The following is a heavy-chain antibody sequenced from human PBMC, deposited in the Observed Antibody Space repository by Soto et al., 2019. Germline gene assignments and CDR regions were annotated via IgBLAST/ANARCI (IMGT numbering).Heavy chain of an antibody. CDR3: ARYSGSYWHYLDF. CDR2: IYPGDSDT. CDR1: GYIFASHW. Sequence: PGESLKISCKGSGYIFASHWVSCFLQMPEKGLEWIGTIYPGDSDTKYSSAFRGHVTISADTSVSTAYLQWRSLEATDSAIYYCARYSGSYWHYLDFWGQGTLVTVSS. V-gene: IGHV5-51*01. D-gene: IGHD1-26*01. J-gene: IGHJ4*02.